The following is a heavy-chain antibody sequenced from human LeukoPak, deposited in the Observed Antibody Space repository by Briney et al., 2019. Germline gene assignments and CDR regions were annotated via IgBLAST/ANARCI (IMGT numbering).Heavy chain of an antibody. J-gene: IGHJ4*02. Sequence: GGSLRLSCAASGFSFSYCGMHWVRQAPGKGLEWVAFIRYDGRNEYYADSVKGRFTISRDNSKNTLFLQMNSLRAEDTAVYYCAKDLSEDSSGYWGDYWGQGIPVTVSS. D-gene: IGHD3-22*01. CDR3: AKDLSEDSSGYWGDY. CDR2: IRYDGRNE. V-gene: IGHV3-30*02. CDR1: GFSFSYCG.